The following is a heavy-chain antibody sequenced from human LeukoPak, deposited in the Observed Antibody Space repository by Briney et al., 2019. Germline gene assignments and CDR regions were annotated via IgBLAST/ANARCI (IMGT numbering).Heavy chain of an antibody. D-gene: IGHD6-13*01. J-gene: IGHJ4*02. Sequence: GGSLRLSCAASGFSFSSYAMSWVRQAPGKGLEWVSAISGSGGSTYYVDSVMGRFTISRDNSKNTLYLKMNAPTAEDTALYSCANLPYLNYTGNWYGDYWGQGTLVTVSS. CDR1: GFSFSSYA. V-gene: IGHV3-23*01. CDR2: ISGSGGST. CDR3: ANLPYLNYTGNWYGDY.